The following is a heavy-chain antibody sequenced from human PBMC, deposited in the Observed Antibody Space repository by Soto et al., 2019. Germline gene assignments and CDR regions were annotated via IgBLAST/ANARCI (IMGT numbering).Heavy chain of an antibody. J-gene: IGHJ6*02. CDR1: GYTFTSYY. CDR2: INPSGGST. Sequence: ASVKVSCKASGYTFTSYYMHWVRQAPGQGLEWMGIINPSGGSTSYAQKFQGRVTMTRDTSTSTDYMELSSLRSEDTAVYYCARGSVVTAIDYYYGMDVWGQGTTVTVSS. V-gene: IGHV1-46*01. CDR3: ARGSVVTAIDYYYGMDV. D-gene: IGHD2-21*02.